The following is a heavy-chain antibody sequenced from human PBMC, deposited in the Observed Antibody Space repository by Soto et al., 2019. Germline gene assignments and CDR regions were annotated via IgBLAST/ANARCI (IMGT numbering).Heavy chain of an antibody. CDR2: IYYSGST. CDR3: ARVLFGRGNWFDP. V-gene: IGHV4-59*01. Sequence: SETLSLTCTVSGVSIISYYWGWIRQPPGKGLEWIGYIYYSGSTNYNPSLKSRVTISVDTSKNQFSLKLSSVTAADTAVYYCARVLFGRGNWFDPWGQGTLVTVSS. D-gene: IGHD3-3*01. CDR1: GVSIISYY. J-gene: IGHJ5*02.